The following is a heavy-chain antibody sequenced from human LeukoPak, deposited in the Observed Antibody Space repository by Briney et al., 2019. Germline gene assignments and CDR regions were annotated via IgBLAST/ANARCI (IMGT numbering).Heavy chain of an antibody. Sequence: PSETLSLTCVVYGGSFSGYYWSWIRQPPGKGLEWIGEINHSGSTNQNPSLKSRVTISVDTSKNQFSLKLSSVTAADTAVYYCARHSGGTYYVSLDPWGQGTLVTVSS. CDR1: GGSFSGYY. CDR2: INHSGST. D-gene: IGHD1-26*01. J-gene: IGHJ5*02. CDR3: ARHSGGTYYVSLDP. V-gene: IGHV4-34*01.